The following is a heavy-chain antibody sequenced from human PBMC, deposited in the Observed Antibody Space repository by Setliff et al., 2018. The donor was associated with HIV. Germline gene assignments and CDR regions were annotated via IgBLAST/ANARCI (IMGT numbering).Heavy chain of an antibody. Sequence: LPPGKRLEWIGYIYYTGSTYYNPSLKSRVTISVDTSKNQFSLKLSSVTAADAAVYYCASRVYYYDSSGYLREEGFDPWGQGTLVTVSS. J-gene: IGHJ5*02. CDR2: IYYTGST. D-gene: IGHD3-22*01. CDR3: ASRVYYYDSSGYLREEGFDP. V-gene: IGHV4-39*01.